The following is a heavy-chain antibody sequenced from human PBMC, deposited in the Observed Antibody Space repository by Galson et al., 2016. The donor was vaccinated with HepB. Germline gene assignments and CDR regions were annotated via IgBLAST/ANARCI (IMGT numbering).Heavy chain of an antibody. V-gene: IGHV3-21*01. CDR1: GFSFNPYT. CDR2: ISSRSKHM. CDR3: ARNLNVITSGGVIETSAFDI. D-gene: IGHD3-16*02. Sequence: SLRLSCAASGFSFNPYTMNWVRQAPGKGLEWVSPISSRSKHMYYADALNGQSTISRDNTKTSLFLLMTSLRAEDTAVYYCARNLNVITSGGVIETSAFDIWGQGTMVTVSS. J-gene: IGHJ3*02.